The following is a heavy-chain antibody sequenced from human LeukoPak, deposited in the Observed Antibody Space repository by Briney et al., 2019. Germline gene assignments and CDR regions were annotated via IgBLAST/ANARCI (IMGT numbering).Heavy chain of an antibody. J-gene: IGHJ4*02. CDR2: IDGSGHT. V-gene: IGHV3-23*01. D-gene: IGHD2/OR15-2a*01. CDR3: AKFLTSAAWDY. CDR1: GFTFTDFS. Sequence: PGGSLRLSCAASGFTFTDFSMTWVRQPPGKGLEWVSAIDGSGHTYYADSVKGRFTISRDNSKNTLYLQVNSLRAEDTALYYCAKFLTSAAWDYWGQGTLVTVSS.